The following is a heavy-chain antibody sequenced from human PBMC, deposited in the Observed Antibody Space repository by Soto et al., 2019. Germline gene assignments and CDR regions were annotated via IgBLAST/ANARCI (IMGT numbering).Heavy chain of an antibody. Sequence: ASVKVSCKASGYTFTSYAMHWVRQAPGQRLEWMGWINAGNGNTKYSQKFQGRVTITRDTSTSTAYVELSSLRSEDTAVYYCARLHGIEGPSAFDICGQRTMVLGSS. CDR3: ARLHGIEGPSAFDI. J-gene: IGHJ3*02. D-gene: IGHD2-21*01. V-gene: IGHV1-3*01. CDR1: GYTFTSYA. CDR2: INAGNGNT.